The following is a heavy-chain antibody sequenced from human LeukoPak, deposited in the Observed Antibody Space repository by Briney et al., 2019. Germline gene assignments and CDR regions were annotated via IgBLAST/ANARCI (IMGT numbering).Heavy chain of an antibody. CDR3: AKMGAGLDY. D-gene: IGHD1-26*01. CDR1: GFTFDDYA. V-gene: IGHV3-9*01. Sequence: PGRSLRLSCAASGFTFDDYAMHWVRQAPGKGLEWVSGISWNSGSIGYADSVKGRFTISRDNAKNSLYLQMNSLRAGDTALYYCAKMGAGLDYWGQGTLVTDSS. J-gene: IGHJ4*02. CDR2: ISWNSGSI.